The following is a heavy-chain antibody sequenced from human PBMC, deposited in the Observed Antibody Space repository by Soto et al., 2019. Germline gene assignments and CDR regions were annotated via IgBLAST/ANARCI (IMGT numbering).Heavy chain of an antibody. CDR2: ISSSSSTI. V-gene: IGHV3-48*01. CDR1: GFTFSSYS. D-gene: IGHD6-19*01. Sequence: EVQLVESGGGLVQPGGSLRLSCAASGFTFSSYSMNWVRQAPGKGLEWVSYISSSSSTIYYADSVKGRFTISRDNAKNSLYVKMDSLRAEGKDVYYCATDPPYIAVAVDLDYWGQGTLVTVSS. CDR3: ATDPPYIAVAVDLDY. J-gene: IGHJ4*02.